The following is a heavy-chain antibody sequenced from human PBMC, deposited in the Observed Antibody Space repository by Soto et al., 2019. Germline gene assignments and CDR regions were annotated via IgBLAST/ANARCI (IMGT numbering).Heavy chain of an antibody. Sequence: ASVKVSCKVSGYTLTELSMHWVRQAPGKGLEWMGGFDPEDGETIYAQKFQGRVTMTEDTSTDTAYMELSSLRSEDTAVYYCATVPPISMVRGVIYAFDIWGQGTMVTVS. J-gene: IGHJ3*02. V-gene: IGHV1-24*01. CDR1: GYTLTELS. CDR2: FDPEDGET. D-gene: IGHD3-10*01. CDR3: ATVPPISMVRGVIYAFDI.